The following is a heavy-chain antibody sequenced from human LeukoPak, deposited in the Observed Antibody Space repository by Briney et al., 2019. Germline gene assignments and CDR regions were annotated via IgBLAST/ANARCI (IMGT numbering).Heavy chain of an antibody. V-gene: IGHV3-23*01. Sequence: GGSLRLSCAASGFTFSNYAMSWVRQAPGKGLGWVSATIGSGYNTYYADSVKGRFAISRDNSKNTLYLQMNSLRAEDTAVYYCAKDRGKGDIVVVPAAPDYWGQGTLVTVSS. D-gene: IGHD2-2*01. J-gene: IGHJ4*02. CDR1: GFTFSNYA. CDR3: AKDRGKGDIVVVPAAPDY. CDR2: TIGSGYNT.